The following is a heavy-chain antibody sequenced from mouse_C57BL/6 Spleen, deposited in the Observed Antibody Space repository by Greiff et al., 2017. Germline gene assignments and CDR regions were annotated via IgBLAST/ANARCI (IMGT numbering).Heavy chain of an antibody. CDR3: ARDGSSWFAY. J-gene: IGHJ3*01. CDR2: IYPGDGDT. V-gene: IGHV1-82*01. Sequence: VQVVESGPELVKPGASVTISCKASGYAFSSSWMNWVKQRPGKGLEWIGRIYPGDGDTNYNGKFKGKATLTADKSSSTAYMQLSSLTSEDSAVYFCARDGSSWFAYWGQGTLVTVSA. CDR1: GYAFSSSW. D-gene: IGHD1-1*01.